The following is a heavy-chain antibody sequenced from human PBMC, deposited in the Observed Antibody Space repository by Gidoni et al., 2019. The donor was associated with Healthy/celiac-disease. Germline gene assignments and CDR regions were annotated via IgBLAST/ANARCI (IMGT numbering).Heavy chain of an antibody. J-gene: IGHJ3*02. Sequence: QVQLQESGPGLVKPSQTLSLTCTVSGGSISSGGYYWSWIRQHPGKGLEWIGYIYYSGSTYYNPSLKSRVTISVDTSKNQFSLKLSSVTAADTAVYYCAREGERYYDSSGKTDAFDIWGQGTMVTVSS. V-gene: IGHV4-31*03. D-gene: IGHD3-22*01. CDR2: IYYSGST. CDR3: AREGERYYDSSGKTDAFDI. CDR1: GGSISSGGYY.